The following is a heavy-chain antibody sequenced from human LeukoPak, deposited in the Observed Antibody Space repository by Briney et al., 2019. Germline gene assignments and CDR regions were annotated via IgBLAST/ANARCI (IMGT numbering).Heavy chain of an antibody. J-gene: IGHJ3*02. CDR3: AKATMIVVVIKGFAFDI. Sequence: GGSLRLSCAASGFTFSSYGMSRVRQAPGKGLEWVSAISVSGVSTFYADSGKGLFTISRDNSKNTLYLQMNSLRAEDTALYYCAKATMIVVVIKGFAFDIWGQGTMVTVSS. CDR1: GFTFSSYG. D-gene: IGHD3-22*01. V-gene: IGHV3-23*01. CDR2: ISVSGVST.